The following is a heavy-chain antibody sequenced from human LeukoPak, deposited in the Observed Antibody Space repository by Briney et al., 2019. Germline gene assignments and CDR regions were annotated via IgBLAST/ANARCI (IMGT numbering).Heavy chain of an antibody. V-gene: IGHV3-43*01. CDR3: ARGSGSYSTYFDF. D-gene: IGHD1-26*01. Sequence: GGSLRLSCAASGFTFAEYTMHWVRQAPGKGLEWVSLISWNGARIHYGDSVKGRFTISRDNAKNSLYLQMNSLRGEDTALYYCARGSGSYSTYFDFWGQGTLVTVSS. J-gene: IGHJ4*02. CDR1: GFTFAEYT. CDR2: ISWNGARI.